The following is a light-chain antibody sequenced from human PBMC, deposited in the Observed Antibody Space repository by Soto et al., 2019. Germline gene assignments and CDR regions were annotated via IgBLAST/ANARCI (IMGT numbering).Light chain of an antibody. J-gene: IGKJ4*01. Sequence: IQLTQSPSSLSASVGDRVTITCRANQGISSYLAWYQQKPGKAPKLLIYAASTLQSGVPSRFSGSGSGTDFTLPISSLQPEDFATYYCQQLNSYPLTFGGGTKVEIK. CDR1: QGISSY. CDR2: AAS. V-gene: IGKV1-9*01. CDR3: QQLNSYPLT.